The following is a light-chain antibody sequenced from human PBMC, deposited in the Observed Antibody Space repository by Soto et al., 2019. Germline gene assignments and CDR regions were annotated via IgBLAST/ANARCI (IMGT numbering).Light chain of an antibody. V-gene: IGKV3-20*01. Sequence: EIVLTQSPGTLSLSPGERATLSCRASQSVNSNYLAWYRQKRGQAPRLLIYGAFSRATGIPDRFSGSGSGTDFTLTISRLEPEEFAVYYCQHYGASPCTFGQETKVDIK. J-gene: IGKJ1*01. CDR2: GAF. CDR3: QHYGASPCT. CDR1: QSVNSNY.